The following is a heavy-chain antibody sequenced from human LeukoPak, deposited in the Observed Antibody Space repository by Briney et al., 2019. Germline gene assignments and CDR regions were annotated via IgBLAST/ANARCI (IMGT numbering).Heavy chain of an antibody. D-gene: IGHD3-10*01. CDR3: ASSPGAYFDY. Sequence: PERSLRLSCAASGFTFSNYAMHWVRQAPGEGLEWVAVVSYDGSNKYCADSAKGRFTISRDNSKNTLYLQMNSLRAEDTAVYYCASSPGAYFDYWGQGTLVTVSS. V-gene: IGHV3-30-3*01. J-gene: IGHJ4*02. CDR2: VSYDGSNK. CDR1: GFTFSNYA.